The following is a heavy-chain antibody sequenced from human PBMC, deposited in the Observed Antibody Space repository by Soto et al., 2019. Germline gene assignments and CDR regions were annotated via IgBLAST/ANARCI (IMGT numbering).Heavy chain of an antibody. D-gene: IGHD5-12*01. CDR2: INHSGST. V-gene: IGHV4-34*01. J-gene: IGHJ4*02. CDR3: ARRRVATINYYFDY. CDR1: GGPFSGYY. Sequence: SETLSLTCAVYGGPFSGYYWSWIRQPPGKGLEWIGEINHSGSTNYNPSLKSRVTISVDTSKNQFSLKLSSVTAADTAVYYCARRRVATINYYFDYWGQGTLVTVSS.